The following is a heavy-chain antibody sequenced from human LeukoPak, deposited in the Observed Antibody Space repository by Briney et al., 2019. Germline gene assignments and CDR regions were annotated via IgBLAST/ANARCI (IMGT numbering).Heavy chain of an antibody. Sequence: SVKVSCKASGGTFSSYAISWVRQAPGQGLEWMGGIIPIFGTANYAQKFQGRVTITADESTSTAYMELSSLRSEDTAVYYCARDYLVVATITETYYYYYGMDVWGKGTTVSVSS. V-gene: IGHV1-69*01. J-gene: IGHJ6*04. CDR3: ARDYLVVATITETYYYYYGMDV. CDR1: GGTFSSYA. CDR2: IIPIFGTA. D-gene: IGHD5-12*01.